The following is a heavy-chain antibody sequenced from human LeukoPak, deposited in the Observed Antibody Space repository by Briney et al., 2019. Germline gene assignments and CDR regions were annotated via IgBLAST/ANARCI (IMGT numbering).Heavy chain of an antibody. D-gene: IGHD3-3*01. CDR2: IYYSGST. CDR1: GGSISSYY. V-gene: IGHV4-59*08. Sequence: PSETLSLTCTVSGGSISSYYWSWIRQPPGKGLEWIGHIYYSGSTNYNPSLKSRVTISVDTSKSQFSLKLSSVTAADTAVYYCARHRERRDFWSGYYNGRMNYYYYGMDVWGQGTTVTVSS. J-gene: IGHJ6*02. CDR3: ARHRERRDFWSGYYNGRMNYYYYGMDV.